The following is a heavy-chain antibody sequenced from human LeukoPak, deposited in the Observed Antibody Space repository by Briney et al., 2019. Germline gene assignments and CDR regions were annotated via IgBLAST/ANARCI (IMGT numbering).Heavy chain of an antibody. D-gene: IGHD3-10*01. J-gene: IGHJ4*02. CDR3: ARSVTPGGPIFFDY. V-gene: IGHV4-30-4*01. Sequence: SETLSLTCTVSGGSISSTDYFWTWIRQPPGKGLEWIGYIYDSGNTYYTPSLQSRVTISIDTSKNQFSLRLRSVTAADTAVYYCARSVTPGGPIFFDYWGQGTLVTVSS. CDR1: GGSISSTDYF. CDR2: IYDSGNT.